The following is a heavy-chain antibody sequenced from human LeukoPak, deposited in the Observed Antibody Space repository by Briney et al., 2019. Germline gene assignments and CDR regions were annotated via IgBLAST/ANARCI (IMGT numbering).Heavy chain of an antibody. V-gene: IGHV6-1*01. D-gene: IGHD5-12*01. CDR3: ARVIRGSGYDYCFDY. CDR2: TYYRSKWYN. J-gene: IGHJ4*02. Sequence: SQTLSLTCAISGDSVSSNSAAWYWIRQPPSRGLECLGRTYYRSKWYNDYAVSVKSRITINPDTSKNQFSLQLNSVTPEDTAVYYCARVIRGSGYDYCFDYWGQGTLVTVSS. CDR1: GDSVSSNSAA.